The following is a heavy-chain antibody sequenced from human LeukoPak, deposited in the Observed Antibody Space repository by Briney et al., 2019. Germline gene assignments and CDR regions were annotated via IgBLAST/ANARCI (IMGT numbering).Heavy chain of an antibody. CDR2: IYYSGST. J-gene: IGHJ4*02. V-gene: IGHV4-59*01. CDR1: GGSISPYY. D-gene: IGHD6-13*01. Sequence: SETLSLTCTVSGGSISPYYWSWIRQPPGKGLEWIGYIYYSGSTNYNPSLKSRVTISVDMSENQFSLKLSSVTAADTAVYYCARDRYSSSFSDYWGQGTLVTVSS. CDR3: ARDRYSSSFSDY.